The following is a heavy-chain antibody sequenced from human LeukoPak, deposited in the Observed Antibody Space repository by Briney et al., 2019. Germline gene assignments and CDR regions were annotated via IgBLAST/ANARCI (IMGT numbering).Heavy chain of an antibody. J-gene: IGHJ4*02. V-gene: IGHV1-2*02. CDR2: INPNSGGT. CDR3: ATDGTHSSSWYPNSGNYFDY. D-gene: IGHD6-13*01. Sequence: ASVKVSCKASGYTFTSYDINWVRQAPGQGLEWMGWINPNSGGTNYAQKFQGRVTMTRDTSISTAYMELSRLRSDDTAVYYCATDGTHSSSWYPNSGNYFDYWGQGTLVTVSS. CDR1: GYTFTSYD.